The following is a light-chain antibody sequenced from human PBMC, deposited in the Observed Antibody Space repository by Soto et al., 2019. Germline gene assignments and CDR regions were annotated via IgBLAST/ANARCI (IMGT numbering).Light chain of an antibody. CDR1: QSVSSRY. CDR2: GAS. V-gene: IGKV3-20*01. J-gene: IGKJ2*01. CDR3: HQYGSSPLYT. Sequence: EIVLMQSPGTLSLSPGERANLSCRASQSVSSRYLAWYQQKPGQAPRLLIYGASSRATGIPDRFSGSGSGTDFTLTMSRLDPEDFAVYYCHQYGSSPLYTFGQGTTLEIK.